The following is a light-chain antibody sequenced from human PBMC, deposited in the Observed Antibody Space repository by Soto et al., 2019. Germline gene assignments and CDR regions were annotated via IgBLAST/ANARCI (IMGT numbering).Light chain of an antibody. V-gene: IGKV3-20*01. CDR3: HQYHSSPPT. Sequence: EIVLTQSPGTLSLSAGERATLSCRASQSVSSSYLAWYQQKPGQAPRLLIYGASSRATGIPDRFSGSGSGTDFTLTISRLEPEDFAVNYCHQYHSSPPTFGGGTKVEIK. CDR2: GAS. J-gene: IGKJ4*01. CDR1: QSVSSSY.